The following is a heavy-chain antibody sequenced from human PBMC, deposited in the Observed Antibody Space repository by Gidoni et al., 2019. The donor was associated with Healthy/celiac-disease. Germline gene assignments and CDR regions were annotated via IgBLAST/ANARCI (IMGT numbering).Heavy chain of an antibody. CDR1: GYSISSGYY. J-gene: IGHJ4*02. Sequence: QVQLQESGPGLVKPSETLSLTCAVPGYSISSGYYWGWNRQPPGKGLEWIGSIYHSGSTYYNPSLKSRVTISVDTSKNQFSLKLSSVTAADTAVYYCARDLGVAAAEGYFDYWGQGTLVTVSS. CDR2: IYHSGST. D-gene: IGHD6-13*01. V-gene: IGHV4-38-2*02. CDR3: ARDLGVAAAEGYFDY.